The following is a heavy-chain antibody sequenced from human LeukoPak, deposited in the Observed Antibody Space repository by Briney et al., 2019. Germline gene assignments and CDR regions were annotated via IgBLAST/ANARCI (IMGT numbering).Heavy chain of an antibody. J-gene: IGHJ5*02. CDR3: AREEIAAAGNWFDP. V-gene: IGHV4-59*01. CDR1: GGSISSYY. D-gene: IGHD6-13*01. Sequence: SETLSLTCTVSGGSISSYYWSWIRQPPGKGLEWIVYISYSGSTNYNPSLKSRVTISVDTSKNQFSLKLSSVTAADTAVYYCAREEIAAAGNWFDPWGQGTLVTVSS. CDR2: ISYSGST.